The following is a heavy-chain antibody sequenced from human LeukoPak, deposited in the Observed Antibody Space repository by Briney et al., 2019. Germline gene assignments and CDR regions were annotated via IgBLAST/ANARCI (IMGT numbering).Heavy chain of an antibody. CDR3: ARGMVAATTSFDY. J-gene: IGHJ4*02. Sequence: SETLSLTCTVSGYSISGGYYWGWIRQPPGKGLEWIGSVSHSGSTYYNPSLKSRVTISVDTSKNQFSLKLTSVTAADTAVYYCARGMVAATTSFDYWGQGTLVTVFS. CDR1: GYSISGGYY. D-gene: IGHD2-15*01. CDR2: VSHSGST. V-gene: IGHV4-38-2*02.